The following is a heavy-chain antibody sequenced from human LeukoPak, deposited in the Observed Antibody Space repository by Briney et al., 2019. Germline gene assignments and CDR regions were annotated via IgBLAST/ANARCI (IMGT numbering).Heavy chain of an antibody. Sequence: GGSLRLSCAASGFTFSSYAMSWVRQAPGKGLEWVSAISGSGGSTYYADSVKGRFTISRDNSRNTLYLQMNSLRAEDTAVYYCAKPQGSNYYYYGMDVWGQGTTVTVSS. V-gene: IGHV3-23*01. CDR3: AKPQGSNYYYYGMDV. CDR2: ISGSGGST. J-gene: IGHJ6*02. CDR1: GFTFSSYA.